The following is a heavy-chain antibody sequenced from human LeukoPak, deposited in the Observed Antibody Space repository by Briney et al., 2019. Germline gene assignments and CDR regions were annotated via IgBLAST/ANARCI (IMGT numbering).Heavy chain of an antibody. V-gene: IGHV3-74*01. CDR1: GFTFSTYW. CDR3: ARARGDI. J-gene: IGHJ4*02. CDR2: INGDGSST. D-gene: IGHD5-12*01. Sequence: GGSLRLSCAASGFTFSTYWMHWVRQAPGKGLVWVSRINGDGSSTSYGDSVKGRFTISRDNAKNTLYLQMNGLRVEDTAVYYCARARGDIRGQGTLVTVSS.